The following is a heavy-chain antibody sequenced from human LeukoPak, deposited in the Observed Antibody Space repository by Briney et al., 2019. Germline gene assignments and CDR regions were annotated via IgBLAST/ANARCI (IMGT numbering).Heavy chain of an antibody. CDR3: AKAGTYGGYKVFVN. CDR2: IDAHGGTN. Sequence: GGSLKLSCAASRFIFSNYYMSWIRQTPGKGLEWIATIDAHGGTNYYADSAQDRFTISRDNAKNSLFLQMNSLTAEDTAVYFCAKAGTYGGYKVFVNWGQGTPVTVSS. D-gene: IGHD5-12*01. CDR1: RFIFSNYY. V-gene: IGHV3-11*01. J-gene: IGHJ4*02.